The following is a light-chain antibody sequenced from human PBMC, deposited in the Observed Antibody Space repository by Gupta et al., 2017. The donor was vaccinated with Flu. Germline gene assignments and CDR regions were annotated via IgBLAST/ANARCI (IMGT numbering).Light chain of an antibody. CDR1: QSISSY. CDR2: AAS. J-gene: IGKJ1*01. CDR3: QQRYSTPRT. V-gene: IGKV1-39*01. Sequence: DIQMTHSPSYLSASVGDRVTITCRARQSISSYLNWYQQKPGKAPKLLIYAASRVKSGVPSRFSGSGSGTDFTLTISRLQPEDFATYYCQQRYSTPRTFGQGTKVEIK.